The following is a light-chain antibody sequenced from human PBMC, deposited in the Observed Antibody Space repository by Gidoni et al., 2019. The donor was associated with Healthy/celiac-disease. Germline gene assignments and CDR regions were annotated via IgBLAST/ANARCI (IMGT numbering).Light chain of an antibody. CDR1: QGSSSW. CDR3: QQANSFPPYT. CDR2: AAS. Sequence: DIQMTQSPSSVSASVGDRVTITCRASQGSSSWLAWYQQKSGKAPKLLIYAASSLQSGVPSRFSGSGSGTDFTLTISSLQPEDFATYYCQQANSFPPYTFGQGTKLEIK. V-gene: IGKV1D-12*01. J-gene: IGKJ2*01.